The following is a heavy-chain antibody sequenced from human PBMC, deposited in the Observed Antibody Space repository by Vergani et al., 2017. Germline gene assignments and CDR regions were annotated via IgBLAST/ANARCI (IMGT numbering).Heavy chain of an antibody. CDR1: GGSISSYY. Sequence: QVQLQESGPGLVKPSETLSLICTVSGGSISSYYWSWIRQPPGKGLEWIGYMYYSGSTNYNPSLNSRVTISVDTSKNQFSLKLSSVTAADTAVYYCARAPRYSPSDYYYYYMDVWGKGP. V-gene: IGHV4-59*01. CDR3: ARAPRYSPSDYYYYYMDV. CDR2: MYYSGST. D-gene: IGHD4-11*01. J-gene: IGHJ6*03.